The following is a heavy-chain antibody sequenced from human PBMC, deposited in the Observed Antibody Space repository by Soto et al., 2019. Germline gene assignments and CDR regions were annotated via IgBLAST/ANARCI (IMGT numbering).Heavy chain of an antibody. V-gene: IGHV5-51*01. J-gene: IGHJ4*02. CDR1: GYTFTNYW. D-gene: IGHD6-13*01. CDR2: IYPRDSDT. CDR3: VRPSGKIESSVFSRSFGY. Sequence: PGESLKISCEASGYTFTNYWIGWVRQMPGTGLEWMGIIYPRDSDTRYSPSFQDQVTMSVDKSIGTAYLQWSSLKASDTAMYYCVRPSGKIESSVFSRSFGYWRQGTLFPASS.